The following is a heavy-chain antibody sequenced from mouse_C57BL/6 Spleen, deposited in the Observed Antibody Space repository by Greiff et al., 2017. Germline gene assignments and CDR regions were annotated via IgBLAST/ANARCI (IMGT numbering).Heavy chain of an antibody. J-gene: IGHJ4*01. CDR1: GYTFTSYW. V-gene: IGHV1-61*01. D-gene: IGHD4-1*01. CDR2: IYPSDSET. CDR3: ERSGTGAMDY. Sequence: QVQLQQPGAELVRPGSSVKLSCKASGYTFTSYWMDWVKQRPGQGLAWIGNIYPSDSETHYNQKFKDKATLTVDKSSSTAYRQLSSLTSEDSAVXYCERSGTGAMDYWGQGTSVTVSS.